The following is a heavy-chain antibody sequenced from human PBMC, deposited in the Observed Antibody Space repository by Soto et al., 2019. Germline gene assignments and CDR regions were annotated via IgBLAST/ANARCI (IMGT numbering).Heavy chain of an antibody. Sequence: QVQLQESGPGLVKPSGTLSLTCVVSSGSISSTNWWSWVRQPPGKGLEWIGGIYPSWSITYNPSHNSRVTISVDKSKNQFSLTLSSVTAADPAVYYCGKALRGFSAFDIWGQGKMVTVSS. CDR1: SGSISSTNW. D-gene: IGHD1-26*01. V-gene: IGHV4-4*02. CDR3: GKALRGFSAFDI. CDR2: IYPSWSI. J-gene: IGHJ3*02.